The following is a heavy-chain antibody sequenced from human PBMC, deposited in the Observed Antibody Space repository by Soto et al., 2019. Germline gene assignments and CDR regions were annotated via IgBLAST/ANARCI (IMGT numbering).Heavy chain of an antibody. Sequence: PGGSLRLSCAASGFTFSSYAMSWVRQAPGKGLEWVSAISGSGGSTYYADSVKGRFTSSRDNSKNTLYLQMNSLRAEDTAVYYCAKATSGWTSGVLDPWGQGTLVTVS. D-gene: IGHD6-19*01. CDR1: GFTFSSYA. CDR3: AKATSGWTSGVLDP. V-gene: IGHV3-23*01. J-gene: IGHJ5*02. CDR2: ISGSGGST.